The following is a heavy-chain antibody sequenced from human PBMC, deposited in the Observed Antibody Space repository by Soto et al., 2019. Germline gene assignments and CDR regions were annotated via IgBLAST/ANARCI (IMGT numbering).Heavy chain of an antibody. J-gene: IGHJ3*02. V-gene: IGHV3-30-3*01. Sequence: QMQLVESGGGVVQPGRSLRLSCEASESSFSSYAMHWVRQAPGKGLEWVAVISYDGSDPDYVDSVKGRFTISRYNSKDTLYRKLNSLRAEATAVSYCARDFSLCDSSGYYDGAFDIWGQGTMVPVSS. D-gene: IGHD3-22*01. CDR2: ISYDGSDP. CDR1: ESSFSSYA. CDR3: ARDFSLCDSSGYYDGAFDI.